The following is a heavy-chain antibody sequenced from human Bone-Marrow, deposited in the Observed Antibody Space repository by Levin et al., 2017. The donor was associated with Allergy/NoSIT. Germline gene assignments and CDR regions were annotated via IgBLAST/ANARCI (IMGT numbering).Heavy chain of an antibody. CDR3: AKDEMDADIFKSLYYFDY. CDR1: GFTFSNSA. J-gene: IGHJ4*02. V-gene: IGHV3-23*01. Sequence: GGSLRLSCAASGFTFSNSAMSWVRLAPGKGLEWVSAISGSGGATYYADPVKGRFTISRDNSKNTLYLRMGGLRAEDSAVYFCAKDEMDADIFKSLYYFDYGGQGTPVTVSS. D-gene: IGHD5-24*01. CDR2: ISGSGGAT.